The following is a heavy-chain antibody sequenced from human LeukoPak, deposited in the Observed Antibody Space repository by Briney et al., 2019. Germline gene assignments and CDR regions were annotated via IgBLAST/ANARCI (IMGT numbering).Heavy chain of an antibody. V-gene: IGHV3-48*04. CDR1: GFTFSSYG. J-gene: IGHJ6*02. CDR3: ARGYYGSGSYYRNPYYYYGMDV. Sequence: GGSLRLSCAASGFTFSSYGMNWVRQAPGKGLEWVSSISSSGSTIYYADSVKGRFTISRDNAKNSLYLQMNSLRAEDTAVYYCARGYYGSGSYYRNPYYYYGMDVWGQGTKVTVSS. CDR2: ISSSGSTI. D-gene: IGHD3-10*01.